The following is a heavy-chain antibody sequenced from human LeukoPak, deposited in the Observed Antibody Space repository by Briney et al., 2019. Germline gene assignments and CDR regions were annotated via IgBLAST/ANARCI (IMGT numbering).Heavy chain of an antibody. Sequence: SETLSLTCTVSGGSISSSSYYWGWIRQPPGKGLEWIGSIYYSGSTYYNPSLKSRVTISVDTSKNQFSLKLSSVTAADTAVYYCARDSDSGYDYWGQGTLVTVSS. D-gene: IGHD5-12*01. V-gene: IGHV4-39*07. CDR1: GGSISSSSYY. CDR3: ARDSDSGYDY. CDR2: IYYSGST. J-gene: IGHJ4*02.